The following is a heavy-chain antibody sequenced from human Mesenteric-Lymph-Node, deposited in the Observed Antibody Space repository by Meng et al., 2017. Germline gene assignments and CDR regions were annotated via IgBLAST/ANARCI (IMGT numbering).Heavy chain of an antibody. D-gene: IGHD3-3*01. CDR2: IKQDGSEK. Sequence: GESLKISCAAPGFTFSSYWMTWVRQAPGKGLGWVANIKQDGSEKYYVDSVKGRFTISRDNAKNSLYLQMNSLRAEDTAVYYCARDLVAGFLSSQDDFSGFDYWGQGTLVTVSS. J-gene: IGHJ4*02. CDR3: ARDLVAGFLSSQDDFSGFDY. V-gene: IGHV3-7*01. CDR1: GFTFSSYW.